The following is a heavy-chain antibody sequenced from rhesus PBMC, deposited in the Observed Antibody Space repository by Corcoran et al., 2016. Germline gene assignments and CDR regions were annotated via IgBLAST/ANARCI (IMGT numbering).Heavy chain of an antibody. CDR3: ASYVYPNWNDHRFDV. CDR1: ACYISGHW. J-gene: IGHJ5-1*01. V-gene: IGHV4-160*01. Sequence: VQLQESGSGLGKASEIAFPPGTVTACYISGHWRGGIRKAPGKGMEWIGLIHAGGGRTVNSSSLKSQVNISKNTSKNQFSLRLHSLTAATTAVYYCASYVYPNWNDHRFDVWGPGILVTVSS. D-gene: IGHD1-7*02. CDR2: IHAGGGRT.